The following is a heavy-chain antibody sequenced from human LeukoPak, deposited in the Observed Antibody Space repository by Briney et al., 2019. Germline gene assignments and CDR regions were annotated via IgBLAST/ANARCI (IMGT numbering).Heavy chain of an antibody. J-gene: IGHJ4*02. Sequence: GGSLRLSCAVSGITLSNYGMSWVRQAPGKGLEWVAGISDSGGRTNYADSVKGRFTISRDNPKNTLYLQMNSLRAEDTAVYFCAKRGVVIRVILVGFHKEAYYFDSWGQGALVTVCS. V-gene: IGHV3-23*01. D-gene: IGHD3-22*01. CDR2: ISDSGGRT. CDR3: AKRGVVIRVILVGFHKEAYYFDS. CDR1: GITLSNYG.